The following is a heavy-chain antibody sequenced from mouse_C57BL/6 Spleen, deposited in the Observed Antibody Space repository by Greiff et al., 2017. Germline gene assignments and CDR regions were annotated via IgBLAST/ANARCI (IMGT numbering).Heavy chain of an antibody. J-gene: IGHJ1*03. Sequence: VQLQQSGPVLVKPGASVKMSCKASGYTFTDYYMNWVKQSHGKSLEWIGVINPYNGGTSYNQKFKGKATLTVDKSSSTAYMELNSLTSEDSAVYYCARFTTAEGYFDVWGTGTTVTVSS. D-gene: IGHD1-2*01. CDR3: ARFTTAEGYFDV. V-gene: IGHV1-19*01. CDR1: GYTFTDYY. CDR2: INPYNGGT.